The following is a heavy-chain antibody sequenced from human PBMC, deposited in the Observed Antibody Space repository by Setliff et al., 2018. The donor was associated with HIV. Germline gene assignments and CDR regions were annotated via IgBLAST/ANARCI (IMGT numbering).Heavy chain of an antibody. CDR3: ARDLRDGFEEWFSTLDDGMDV. D-gene: IGHD3-3*01. CDR1: GYIFIRYY. V-gene: IGHV1-2*02. CDR2: INPHTGVT. Sequence: GASVKVSCKTSGYIFIRYYIFWVRQAPGQGLEWMGNINPHTGVTKYAEKLQGRVTMTRDTSINTIYMELSRLRSDDTAVYYCARDLRDGFEEWFSTLDDGMDVWGQGTTVTVSS. J-gene: IGHJ6*02.